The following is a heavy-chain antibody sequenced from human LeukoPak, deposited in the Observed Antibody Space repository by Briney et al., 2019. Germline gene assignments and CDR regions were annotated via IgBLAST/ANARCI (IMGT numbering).Heavy chain of an antibody. V-gene: IGHV4-4*07. Sequence: SETLSLTCIVSGESITSYYWSWIRQPAGKGLEWIGRIYTSGSTNYNPSLKSRVTISVDTSKNQFSLKLSSVTAADTAVYYCARSRKYYYGSGSYFDVWGKGTTVTISS. D-gene: IGHD3-10*01. J-gene: IGHJ6*04. CDR1: GESITSYY. CDR2: IYTSGST. CDR3: ARSRKYYYGSGSYFDV.